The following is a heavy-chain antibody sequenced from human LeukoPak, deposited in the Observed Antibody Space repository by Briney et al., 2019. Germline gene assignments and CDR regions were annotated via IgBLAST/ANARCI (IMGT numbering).Heavy chain of an antibody. D-gene: IGHD3-22*01. J-gene: IGHJ4*02. CDR3: AKGGDSSGYYYVVGDYYFDY. Sequence: GGSLRLSCVASGVTFSVYAMTWVRQAPGKGLEWVSSISSSSSYIYYADSVKGRFTISRDNAKNSLYLQMNSLRAEDTAVYYCAKGGDSSGYYYVVGDYYFDYWGQGTLVTVSS. CDR2: ISSSSSYI. V-gene: IGHV3-21*01. CDR1: GVTFSVYA.